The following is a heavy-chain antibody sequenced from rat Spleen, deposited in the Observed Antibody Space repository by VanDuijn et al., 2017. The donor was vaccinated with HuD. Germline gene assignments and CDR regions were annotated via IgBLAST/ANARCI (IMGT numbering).Heavy chain of an antibody. J-gene: IGHJ4*01. D-gene: IGHD1-4*01. CDR1: GFSLTSNG. CDR3: TGNRHSPGVLDA. V-gene: IGHV2S8*01. Sequence: QVQLKESGPGLVQPSQTLSLTCTVSGFSLTSNGVSWVRQPPGKGLEWIAAISSGGSTYYNSGLKSRRSISRDTSKSQVFLKMNSLQTEDTAIYFCTGNRHSPGVLDAWGQGASVTVSS. CDR2: ISSGGST.